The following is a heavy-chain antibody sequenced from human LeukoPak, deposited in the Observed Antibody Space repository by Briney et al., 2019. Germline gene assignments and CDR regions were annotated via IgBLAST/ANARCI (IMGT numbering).Heavy chain of an antibody. CDR2: ISPSGGST. J-gene: IGHJ5*02. CDR3: ARDNSVRDEAWWFNP. Sequence: VASVKVSCKAFGYTFTSNYMHWVRQAPGQGPEWMGVISPSGGSTTYAQKFQGRVTLTRDMSTSSDYLELSSLRSEDTAVYYCARDNSVRDEAWWFNPWGQGTLVTVSS. D-gene: IGHD5-24*01. CDR1: GYTFTSNY. V-gene: IGHV1-46*01.